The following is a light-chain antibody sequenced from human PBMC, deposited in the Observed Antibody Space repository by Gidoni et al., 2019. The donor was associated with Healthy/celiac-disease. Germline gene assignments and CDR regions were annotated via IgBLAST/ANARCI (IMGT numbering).Light chain of an antibody. CDR3: QQYYSTQYT. V-gene: IGKV4-1*01. J-gene: IGKJ2*01. Sequence: DIVMTQSPDSLAVSLGERATINCKSSQSVLYSSNNKNYLAWYPQKPGQPPKLLIYWASTRESGVPDRFSGSGSGTDFTLTISSLQAEDVAVYYCQQYYSTQYTFGQGTKLEIK. CDR1: QSVLYSSNNKNY. CDR2: WAS.